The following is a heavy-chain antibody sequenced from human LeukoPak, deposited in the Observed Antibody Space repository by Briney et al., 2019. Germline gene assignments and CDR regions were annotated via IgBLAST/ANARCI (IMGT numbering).Heavy chain of an antibody. CDR3: ARGPFWSGYYDD. Sequence: GGSLRLSCAASGFTFSSYAMHWVRQAPGKGLEWVAVISYDGSNKYYADSVKGRFTISRDNAKNSLYLQMNSLRAEDTAVYYCARGPFWSGYYDDWGQGTLVTVSS. J-gene: IGHJ4*02. D-gene: IGHD3-3*01. CDR1: GFTFSSYA. CDR2: ISYDGSNK. V-gene: IGHV3-30-3*01.